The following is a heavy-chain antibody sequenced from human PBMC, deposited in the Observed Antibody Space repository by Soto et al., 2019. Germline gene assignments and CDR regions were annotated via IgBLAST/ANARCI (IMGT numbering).Heavy chain of an antibody. CDR3: ARDHCRSTSCRVTIAAAAPYYYGMDV. CDR2: SIPIFGTA. J-gene: IGHJ6*02. D-gene: IGHD2-2*01. CDR1: GGTFISYA. V-gene: IGHV1-69*13. Sequence: ASVKVSCKASGGTFISYAIGWVRQAPGQGLEWMGGSIPIFGTANYAQKFQGRVTITADESTSTAYMELSRLRSEDTAVYYCARDHCRSTSCRVTIAAAAPYYYGMDVWGQPTTVTVSS.